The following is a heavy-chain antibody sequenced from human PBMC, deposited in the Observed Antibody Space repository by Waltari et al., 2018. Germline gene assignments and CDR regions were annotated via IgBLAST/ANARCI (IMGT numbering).Heavy chain of an antibody. V-gene: IGHV4-38-2*01. Sequence: QVQLQESGPGLVKPSETLSLTCAVSGYSIRSGYYWGWIRQPPGKGLEWIGSIYHSGSTYYNPSLKSRVTISVDTSKNQFSLKLSSVTAADTAVYYCARGSRSSYWYFDLWGRGTLVTVSS. D-gene: IGHD2-15*01. CDR1: GYSIRSGYY. J-gene: IGHJ2*01. CDR3: ARGSRSSYWYFDL. CDR2: IYHSGST.